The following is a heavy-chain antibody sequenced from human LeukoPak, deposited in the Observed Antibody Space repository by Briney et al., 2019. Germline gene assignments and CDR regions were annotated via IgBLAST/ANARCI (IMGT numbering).Heavy chain of an antibody. J-gene: IGHJ6*03. CDR3: ARMSWYLNYYYIDV. V-gene: IGHV1-18*01. CDR2: ISTYNGNT. D-gene: IGHD6-13*01. Sequence: GASVKVSCKASGYTFTSYGISWVRQAPGQGLEWMGWISTYNGNTDYAQNLQGRVTMTTDTSTSTASMELRSLRSDDTAVYFCARMSWYLNYYYIDVWGKGTTVIV. CDR1: GYTFTSYG.